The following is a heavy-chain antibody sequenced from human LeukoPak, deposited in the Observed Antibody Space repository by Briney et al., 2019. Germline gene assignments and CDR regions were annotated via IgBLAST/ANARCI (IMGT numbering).Heavy chain of an antibody. CDR1: GFTFSSYA. CDR3: AKAEGIVVVVAATQPNNWFDP. V-gene: IGHV3-23*01. D-gene: IGHD2-15*01. CDR2: ISGSGGST. J-gene: IGHJ5*02. Sequence: GGSLRLSCAASGFTFSSYAMSWVRQAPGKGLEWVSAISGSGGSTYYADSVKGRFTISRDNSKNTLYLQMSSLRAEDTAVYYCAKAEGIVVVVAATQPNNWFDPWGQGTLVTVSS.